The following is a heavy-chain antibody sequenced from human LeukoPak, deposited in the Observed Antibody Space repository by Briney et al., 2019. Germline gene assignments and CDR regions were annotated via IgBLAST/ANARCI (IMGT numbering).Heavy chain of an antibody. J-gene: IGHJ4*02. CDR3: AKSAWDDSSAPDY. CDR1: GFTFSSYA. Sequence: GGSLRLSCAASGFTFSSYAMSWVRQAPGKGREGVSAISGSGGSTYYADSVKGRFTISRDNSKNTLYLQMNSLRAEDTAVYYCAKSAWDDSSAPDYWGQGTLVTVSS. CDR2: ISGSGGST. D-gene: IGHD3-22*01. V-gene: IGHV3-23*01.